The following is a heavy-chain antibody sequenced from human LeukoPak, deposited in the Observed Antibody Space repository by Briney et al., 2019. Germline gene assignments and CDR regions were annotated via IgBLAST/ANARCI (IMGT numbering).Heavy chain of an antibody. CDR1: GGSISSYY. V-gene: IGHV4-59*08. Sequence: SETLSLTCTVSGGSISSYYWSWIRQPPGKGLEWIGYIHYSGSTNHNPSLKSRVTISVDTSKNQFSLKLSSVTAADTAGYYCASGDYGDFSRFDFWGQGTMVTVSS. CDR2: IHYSGST. D-gene: IGHD4-17*01. CDR3: ASGDYGDFSRFDF. J-gene: IGHJ3*01.